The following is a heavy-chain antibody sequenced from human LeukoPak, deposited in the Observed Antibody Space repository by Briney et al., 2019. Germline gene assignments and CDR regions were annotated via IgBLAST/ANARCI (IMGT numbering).Heavy chain of an antibody. Sequence: PGGSLRLSCAASGFTFSSYSMNWVRQAPGKGLEWVSSISSSSSYIYYADSVKGRFNISRDNAKNSLYLQMNSLRAEDTAVYYCARVATFGVVIGFDYWGQGTLVTVSS. D-gene: IGHD3-3*01. CDR1: GFTFSSYS. CDR2: ISSSSSYI. V-gene: IGHV3-21*01. CDR3: ARVATFGVVIGFDY. J-gene: IGHJ4*02.